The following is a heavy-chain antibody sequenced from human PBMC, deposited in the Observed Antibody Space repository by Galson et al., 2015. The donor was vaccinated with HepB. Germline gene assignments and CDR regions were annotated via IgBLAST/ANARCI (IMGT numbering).Heavy chain of an antibody. J-gene: IGHJ4*02. CDR2: MSWNSGSI. D-gene: IGHD3-22*01. CDR3: AKDSSNYYYDSSGHFDY. CDR1: GFTFDDHA. Sequence: SLRLSCAASGFTFDDHAMHWVRQAPGKGLEWASGMSWNSGSIGYADSVKGRFTISRDNAKNSLYLQMNSLRVEDTALYYCAKDSSNYYYDSSGHFDYWGQGTLVTVSS. V-gene: IGHV3-9*01.